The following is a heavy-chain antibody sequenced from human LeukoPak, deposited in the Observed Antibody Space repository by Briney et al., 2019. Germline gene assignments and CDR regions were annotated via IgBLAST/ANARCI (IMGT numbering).Heavy chain of an antibody. Sequence: GGSLRLSCAASGFSFSSYWMSWVRQAPGKGLEWVASINQDGSEKYYVDSVKGRFTISRDNAKDSLSLQMNGLRAEDTAVYYCVKTRYGDFDYWGQGALVTVSS. V-gene: IGHV3-7*01. CDR3: VKTRYGDFDY. J-gene: IGHJ4*02. CDR2: INQDGSEK. D-gene: IGHD4-17*01. CDR1: GFSFSSYW.